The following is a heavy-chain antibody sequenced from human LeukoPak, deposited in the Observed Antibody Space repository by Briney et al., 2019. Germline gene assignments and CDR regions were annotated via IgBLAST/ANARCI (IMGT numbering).Heavy chain of an antibody. V-gene: IGHV1-18*04. CDR2: ISAYNGNT. D-gene: IGHD3-10*01. Sequence: GASVKVSCKASGYTFTSYGISWVRQAPGQGLEWMGWISAYNGNTNYAQKLQGRVTMTTDTSTSTAYMELRSLRSDDTAVYYCATIYGSGSRYYYYGMDVWGKGTTVTVSS. CDR1: GYTFTSYG. CDR3: ATIYGSGSRYYYYGMDV. J-gene: IGHJ6*04.